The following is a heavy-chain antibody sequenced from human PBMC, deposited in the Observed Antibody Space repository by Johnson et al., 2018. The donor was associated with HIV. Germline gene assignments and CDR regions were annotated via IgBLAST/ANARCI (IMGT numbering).Heavy chain of an antibody. V-gene: IGHV3-11*04. CDR1: GFTFSDYY. J-gene: IGHJ3*02. D-gene: IGHD1-1*01. Sequence: QVQLVESGGGLVKPGGSLRISCAASGFTFSDYYMNWIRQVPGKGLQCISHISSSGSTIYYADSVKGRFSISRDNAKNTLYLQMNSLGAEDTAVYYCAKASHWAFDIWGQGTMVTVSS. CDR3: AKASHWAFDI. CDR2: ISSSGSTI.